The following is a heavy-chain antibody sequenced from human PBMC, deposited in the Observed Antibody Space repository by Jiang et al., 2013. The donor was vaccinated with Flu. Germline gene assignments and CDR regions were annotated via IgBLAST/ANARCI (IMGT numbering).Heavy chain of an antibody. D-gene: IGHD5-18*01. CDR2: IVVGSGNT. J-gene: IGHJ6*02. V-gene: IGHV1-58*02. CDR1: GFTFTSSA. CDR3: AASLPYGYIYYYYYGMDV. Sequence: SGAEVKKPGTSVKVSCKASGFTFTSSAMQWVRQARGQRLEWIGWIVVGSGNTNYAQKFQERVTITRDMSTSTAYMELSSLRSEDTAVYYCAASLPYGYIYYYYYGMDVWGQGTTVTVSS.